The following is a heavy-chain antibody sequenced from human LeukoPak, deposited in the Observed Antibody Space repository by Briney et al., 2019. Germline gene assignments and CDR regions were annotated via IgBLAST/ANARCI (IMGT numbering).Heavy chain of an antibody. V-gene: IGHV3-74*01. CDR2: IESDGSRT. D-gene: IGHD3-22*01. CDR3: ARDTYYYNSSAFYHYYYGMDV. Sequence: GGSLRLSCAASGFTFSNCWMHWARQAPGKGLEWVSRIESDGSRTRYADSVKGRFTISRDNAKNTLYLQMNSLSAEDTAVYYCARDTYYYNSSAFYHYYYGMDVWGQGTTVTVSS. J-gene: IGHJ6*02. CDR1: GFTFSNCW.